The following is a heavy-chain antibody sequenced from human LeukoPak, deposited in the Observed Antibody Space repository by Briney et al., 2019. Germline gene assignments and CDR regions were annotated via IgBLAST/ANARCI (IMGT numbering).Heavy chain of an antibody. D-gene: IGHD4-23*01. CDR1: GYTFTDYY. V-gene: IGHV1-2*02. CDR2: INSNSGGT. CDR3: ARGDYGGNLAFDY. J-gene: IGHJ4*02. Sequence: ASVKVSPKTSGYTFTDYYMHWVRQAPRQGLEWMGWINSNSGGTNDALKFQGRVTMTRDTSISTAYMELSRLRSDDTAVYYCARGDYGGNLAFDYWGQGTLVTVSS.